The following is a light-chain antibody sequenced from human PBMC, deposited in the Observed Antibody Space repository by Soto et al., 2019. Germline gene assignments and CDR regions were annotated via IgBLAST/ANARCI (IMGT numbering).Light chain of an antibody. Sequence: DTQMTQSPSSLSASVGDRVTITCRASQDIRNELGWYQHKPGTAPKRLIYAASSLQSGVPSRFSGRGSGTEFTLTISSLQPDDFATYYCLQHNSYPITFGGGTKVEIK. CDR3: LQHNSYPIT. V-gene: IGKV1-17*01. J-gene: IGKJ4*01. CDR2: AAS. CDR1: QDIRNE.